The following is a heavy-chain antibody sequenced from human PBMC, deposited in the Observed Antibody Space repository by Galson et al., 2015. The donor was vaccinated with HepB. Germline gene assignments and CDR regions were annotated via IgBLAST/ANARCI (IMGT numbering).Heavy chain of an antibody. CDR3: AKDHLSGTPDY. CDR1: GFTFSSYA. V-gene: IGHV3-23*01. CDR2: ISASAGRT. J-gene: IGHJ4*01. Sequence: SLRLSCVASGFTFSSYAMIWVRQAPGKGLEWVSGISASAGRTYYADSVKGRFTISRDNSKNTLYLQMNSLRAEDTAVYYCAKDHLSGTPDYWGHGTLVTVSS. D-gene: IGHD1-7*01.